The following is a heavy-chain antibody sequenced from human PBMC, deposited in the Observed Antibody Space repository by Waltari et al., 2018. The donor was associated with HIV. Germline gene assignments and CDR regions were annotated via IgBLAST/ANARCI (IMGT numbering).Heavy chain of an antibody. J-gene: IGHJ6*02. CDR3: VKDVAVTHYGVYYSGLDV. D-gene: IGHD2-8*01. CDR2: IDNDGRVI. Sequence: LVESGGTTVQPGGSLRLSCTASGFVFGSPWMHWVRQSPGGGLFWVSRIDNDGRVIKYANSVKGRFTLSRDNTKNMLFLEMKSLRGEDSGIYYCVKDVAVTHYGVYYSGLDVWGQGTTVTV. CDR1: GFVFGSPW. V-gene: IGHV3-74*01.